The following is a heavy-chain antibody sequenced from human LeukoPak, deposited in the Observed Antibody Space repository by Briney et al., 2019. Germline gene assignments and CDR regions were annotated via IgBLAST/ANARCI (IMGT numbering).Heavy chain of an antibody. CDR1: GFTFSDNY. CDR3: ARDGSSGWYWVDY. Sequence: GGSLRLSCAASGFTFSDNYMSWIRQAPGKGLEWVSFISTSSTYAKYADPVQGRLTISRDDARKSLYLQMNSLRADDTAVYYCARDGSSGWYWVDYWGQGTLVTVSS. CDR2: ISTSSTYA. J-gene: IGHJ4*02. V-gene: IGHV3-11*06. D-gene: IGHD6-19*01.